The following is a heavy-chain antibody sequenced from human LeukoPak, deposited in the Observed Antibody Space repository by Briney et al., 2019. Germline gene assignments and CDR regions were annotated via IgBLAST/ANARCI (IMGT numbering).Heavy chain of an antibody. CDR1: GFTVSSNY. Sequence: HPGGSLRLSCAASGFTVSSNYMSWVRQAPGKGLEWVSVIYSGGSTYYADSVKGRFTISRDNSKNTLYLQMNSLRAEDTAVYYCARLEYSSTGNYWGQGTLVTVSS. CDR2: IYSGGST. J-gene: IGHJ4*02. V-gene: IGHV3-66*02. CDR3: ARLEYSSTGNY. D-gene: IGHD6-6*01.